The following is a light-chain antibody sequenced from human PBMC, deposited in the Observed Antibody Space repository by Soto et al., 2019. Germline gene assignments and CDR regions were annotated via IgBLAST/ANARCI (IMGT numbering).Light chain of an antibody. V-gene: IGLV2-14*01. Sequence: QSALTQPASVSGSPGQSITISCTGTSSDVGGYNYVSWYQQHPGKAPKLMIYEVSNRPSGVSNRFSGSKSGNTASLTISGLQAEDGADYYCSSYTSSSTFYVFGTGTKLPS. CDR1: SSDVGGYNY. J-gene: IGLJ1*01. CDR2: EVS. CDR3: SSYTSSSTFYV.